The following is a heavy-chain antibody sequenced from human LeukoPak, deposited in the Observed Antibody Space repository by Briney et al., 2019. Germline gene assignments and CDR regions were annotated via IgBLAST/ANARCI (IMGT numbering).Heavy chain of an antibody. Sequence: GGSLRLSCAASGFSFSVNWMSWVRQAPGKGPEWVASIKKDESEKYYVDSVSGRFTTSRDNAKNSLYLQMNSLRVEDTAVYYCAKEGYWGRGTLVTVSS. CDR1: GFSFSVNW. CDR3: AKEGY. J-gene: IGHJ4*02. V-gene: IGHV3-7*01. CDR2: IKKDESEK.